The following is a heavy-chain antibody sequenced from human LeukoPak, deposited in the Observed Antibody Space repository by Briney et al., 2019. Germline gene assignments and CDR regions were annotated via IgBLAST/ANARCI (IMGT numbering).Heavy chain of an antibody. J-gene: IGHJ5*02. V-gene: IGHV1-18*01. D-gene: IGHD6-19*01. CDR3: SSDLYSSGWFNWFDP. CDR1: RYTFTSHG. Sequence: ASGKVSCKASRYTFTSHGVSWARQARGQGLELMGWIRGYNGNTNYAQKFQGRVNMTSAESTSTAYMEPRSLRSDDTAVYYCSSDLYSSGWFNWFDPWGQGTLVTVSS. CDR2: IRGYNGNT.